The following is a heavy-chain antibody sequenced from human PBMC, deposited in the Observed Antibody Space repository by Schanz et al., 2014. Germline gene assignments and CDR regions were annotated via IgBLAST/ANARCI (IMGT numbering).Heavy chain of an antibody. CDR2: IYYRGNT. Sequence: QVQLQESGPGLVEPSQTLSLTCTVSGDSISSAYWSWIRQHPGKGLEWIGFIYYRGNTYYNPSLKSRVSISLDPSKTQFFLSLNSLTAADMAVYYCARVPEPGWFDPWGQGTLVTVSS. CDR3: ARVPEPGWFDP. D-gene: IGHD1-26*01. V-gene: IGHV4-31*03. CDR1: GDSISSAY. J-gene: IGHJ5*02.